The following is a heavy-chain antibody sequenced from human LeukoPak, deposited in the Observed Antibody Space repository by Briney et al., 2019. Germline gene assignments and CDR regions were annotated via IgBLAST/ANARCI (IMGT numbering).Heavy chain of an antibody. CDR2: IYYSGST. Sequence: PSETLSLTCTVSGGSISSYYWSWIRQPPGKGLEWIGYIYYSGSTNYNPSFKSRVTISVDTSKNQFSLKLSSVTAADTAVYYCARSIYYYDSSGYFDYWGQGTLVTVSS. J-gene: IGHJ4*02. CDR3: ARSIYYYDSSGYFDY. V-gene: IGHV4-59*01. D-gene: IGHD3-22*01. CDR1: GGSISSYY.